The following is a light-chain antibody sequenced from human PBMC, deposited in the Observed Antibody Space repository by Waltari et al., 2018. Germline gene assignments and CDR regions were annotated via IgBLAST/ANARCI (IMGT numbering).Light chain of an antibody. Sequence: DIQMTQSPSTLSASVGDTVTITCRATQSISVWLAWFQQRPGRAPNCLVYQASVLHDGVPSRFSGSGSDTEFNFTISGLQPDDIATYFCQQYNSYPVTFGGGTKVQI. CDR1: QSISVW. J-gene: IGKJ4*01. CDR3: QQYNSYPVT. V-gene: IGKV1-5*03. CDR2: QAS.